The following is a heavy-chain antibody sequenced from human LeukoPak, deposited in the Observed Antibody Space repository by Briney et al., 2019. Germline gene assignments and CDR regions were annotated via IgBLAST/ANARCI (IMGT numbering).Heavy chain of an antibody. CDR2: IIPIFGTA. V-gene: IGHV1-69*05. CDR1: GGTFSSYA. J-gene: IGHJ4*02. CDR3: ASVLVDPFDY. Sequence: SVKVSCKASGGTFSSYAISWVRQAPGQGLEWMGRIIPIFGTANYAQKFQGRVTITTDESTSTAYMELSSLRSDDTAVYYCASVLVDPFDYWGQGTLVTVSS. D-gene: IGHD2-15*01.